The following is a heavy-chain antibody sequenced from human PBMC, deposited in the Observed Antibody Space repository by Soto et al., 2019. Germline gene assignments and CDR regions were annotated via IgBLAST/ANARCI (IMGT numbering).Heavy chain of an antibody. CDR2: SYRDDDK. CDR3: AHRLRGNRGWGTFDY. CDR1: GFSLTTIGVG. J-gene: IGHJ4*02. V-gene: IGHV2-5*02. D-gene: IGHD6-19*01. Sequence: QITLKESGPTLVKPTQTLTLTCTFSGFSLTTIGVGVGWIRQPPGKALEWLALSYRDDDKHYSTSLKSRLTITKVTSKNQVVLTMTNMDPVDTATYYCAHRLRGNRGWGTFDYWGQGILVTVSS.